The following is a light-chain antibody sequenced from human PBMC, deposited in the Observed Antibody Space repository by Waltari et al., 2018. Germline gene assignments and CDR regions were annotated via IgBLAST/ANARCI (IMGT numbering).Light chain of an antibody. Sequence: QSALTQPPSASGSPGQSVTISCTGSSRDVGVYNYVSWYQQHPGKAPKLMIYGVDKRPSGVPDRFSGSKSGNTASLTVSGLQAEDEADYFCASYASTRKVFGGGTKLTVL. V-gene: IGLV2-8*01. J-gene: IGLJ3*02. CDR2: GVD. CDR3: ASYASTRKV. CDR1: SRDVGVYNY.